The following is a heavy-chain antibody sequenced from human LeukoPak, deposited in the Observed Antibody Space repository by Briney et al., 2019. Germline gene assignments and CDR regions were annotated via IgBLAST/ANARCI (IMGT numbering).Heavy chain of an antibody. D-gene: IGHD3-22*01. V-gene: IGHV1-69*04. CDR3: ATEADYYDSSGNTLGFDY. CDR2: IIPILGIA. CDR1: GGTFSSYA. J-gene: IGHJ4*02. Sequence: GASVKVSCKASGGTFSSYAISWVRQAPGQGLEWMGRIIPILGIANYAQKFQGRVMITADKSTSTAYMELSSLRSEDTAVYYCATEADYYDSSGNTLGFDYWGQGTLVTVSS.